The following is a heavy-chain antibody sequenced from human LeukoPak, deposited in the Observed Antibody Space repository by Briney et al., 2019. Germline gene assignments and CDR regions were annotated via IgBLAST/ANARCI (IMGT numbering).Heavy chain of an antibody. CDR2: IIPIFATT. Sequence: ASVKVSCKTSGDTSSSYAISWVRQAPGQGLEWMGGIIPIFATTNYAQKFQGRVTITADESTSTAYMELSSLRSEDTAIYYCARGGGVVVPAAFDDWGQGTLVTVSS. J-gene: IGHJ4*02. CDR1: GDTSSSYA. D-gene: IGHD2-2*01. CDR3: ARGGGVVVPAAFDD. V-gene: IGHV1-69*13.